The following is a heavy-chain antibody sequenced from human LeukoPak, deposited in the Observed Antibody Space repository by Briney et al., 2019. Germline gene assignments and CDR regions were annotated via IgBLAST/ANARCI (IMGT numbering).Heavy chain of an antibody. J-gene: IGHJ3*02. CDR1: GFTFSSYG. CDR3: ARDRAVGDAFDI. Sequence: GGSLRLSCEASGFTFSSYGMHWVRRAPGKGLEWMTVISHDGSNKYYVDSVKGRFTISRDNAKNTLYLQMNSLRAEDTAVYYCARDRAVGDAFDIWGQGTMVTVSS. D-gene: IGHD3-10*01. V-gene: IGHV3-30*03. CDR2: ISHDGSNK.